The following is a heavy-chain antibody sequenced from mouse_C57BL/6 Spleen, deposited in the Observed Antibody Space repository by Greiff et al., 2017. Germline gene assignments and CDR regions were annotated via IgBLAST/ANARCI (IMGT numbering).Heavy chain of an antibody. D-gene: IGHD1-1*01. CDR1: GYTFTDYN. V-gene: IGHV1-22*01. Sequence: EVQLQQSGPELVKPGASVKMSCKASGYTFTDYNMHWVKQSHGKSLEWIGYINPNNGGTSYNQKFKGKATLTVNKSSSTAYMELRSLTSEDSAVYYCARGYYGSSYYAMDYWGQGTSVTVSS. CDR2: INPNNGGT. J-gene: IGHJ4*01. CDR3: ARGYYGSSYYAMDY.